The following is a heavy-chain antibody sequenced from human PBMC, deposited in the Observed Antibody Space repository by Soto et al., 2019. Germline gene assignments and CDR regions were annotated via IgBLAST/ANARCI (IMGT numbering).Heavy chain of an antibody. Sequence: ASVKVSCKASGYTFTVYYMHWVRQAPGQGLEWMGWINPKSGGTMYPQKFQGRVTMTWDTSISTAYMALTRLRSDDTAVYYCARDLAKGGGSAGFDYWGQGTLVSVAS. V-gene: IGHV1-2*02. CDR1: GYTFTVYY. J-gene: IGHJ4*02. D-gene: IGHD1-26*01. CDR2: INPKSGGT. CDR3: ARDLAKGGGSAGFDY.